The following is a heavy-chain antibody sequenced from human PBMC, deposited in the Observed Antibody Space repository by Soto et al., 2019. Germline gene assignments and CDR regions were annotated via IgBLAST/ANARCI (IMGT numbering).Heavy chain of an antibody. CDR2: IYSGGYT. Sequence: EVQLVESGGGLIQPGGSLRLSCAVSGFTVSNNYMSWVRQAPGKGLEGVSVIYSGGYTAYGDSVKGRFTISRDNSKNHLFFQRKSLGAADRAVFFGGARPGGGGYWGQGTLVTVSS. CDR1: GFTVSNNY. CDR3: GARPGGGGY. D-gene: IGHD3-10*01. J-gene: IGHJ4*02. V-gene: IGHV3-53*01.